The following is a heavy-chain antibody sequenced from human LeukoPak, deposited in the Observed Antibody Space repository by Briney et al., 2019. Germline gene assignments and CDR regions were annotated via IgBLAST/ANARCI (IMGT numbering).Heavy chain of an antibody. CDR2: ISYDGSNK. D-gene: IGHD6-19*01. Sequence: GGSLRLSCAASGFTFSSYGMHWVRQAPGKGLEWVAVISYDGSNKYYADSVKGRFTISRDKSKNTLYLQMNSLRAEDTAVYYCAKDGRLAVSGWYEGGDYWGQGTLVTVSS. V-gene: IGHV3-30*18. CDR3: AKDGRLAVSGWYEGGDY. CDR1: GFTFSSYG. J-gene: IGHJ4*02.